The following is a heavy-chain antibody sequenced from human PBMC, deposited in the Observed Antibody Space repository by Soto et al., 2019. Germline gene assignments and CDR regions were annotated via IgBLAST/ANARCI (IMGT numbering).Heavy chain of an antibody. CDR1: NGSVSSGNYF. J-gene: IGHJ6*01. CDR2: MCYIGGT. CDR3: ARDRPLHPSYHYYGMDV. V-gene: IGHV4-61*03. Sequence: QVQLRESGPGLVKPSETLSLTCTVSNGSVSSGNYFWSWIRQPPGKGLEWIGNMCYIGGTNNNPSLKSRVTISVDASKNSCSLKLTSVTAADTAVYYCARDRPLHPSYHYYGMDVWGQGTTVTVSS. D-gene: IGHD2-15*01.